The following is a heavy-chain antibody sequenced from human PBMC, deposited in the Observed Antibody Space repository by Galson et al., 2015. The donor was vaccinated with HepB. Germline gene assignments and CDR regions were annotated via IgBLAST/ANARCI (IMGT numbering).Heavy chain of an antibody. Sequence: SVKVSCKASGYTFTSYGISWVRQAPGQGLEWMGWISAYNGNTNYAQKLQGRVTMTTDTSTSTAYMELRSLRSDDTAVYYCARDPTTSYYDSSGGVDYWGQGTLVTVSS. D-gene: IGHD3-22*01. J-gene: IGHJ4*02. V-gene: IGHV1-18*01. CDR2: ISAYNGNT. CDR1: GYTFTSYG. CDR3: ARDPTTSYYDSSGGVDY.